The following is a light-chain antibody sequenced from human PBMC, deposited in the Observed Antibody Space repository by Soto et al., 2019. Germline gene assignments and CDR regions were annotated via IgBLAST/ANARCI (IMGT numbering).Light chain of an antibody. J-gene: IGKJ1*01. V-gene: IGKV1-39*01. CDR3: QQCLTTPRT. Sequence: DIQMTQFPSSLSASVGDRVTITCRASQTISTCLNWYQQKPGTAPKLLIYAASNLESGVPSRFSGSGSGTYFTLTISSLQPEDFATYYCQQCLTTPRTFGQATRLEI. CDR2: AAS. CDR1: QTISTC.